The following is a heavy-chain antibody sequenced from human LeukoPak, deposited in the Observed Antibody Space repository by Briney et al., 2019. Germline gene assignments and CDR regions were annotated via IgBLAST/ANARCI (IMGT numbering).Heavy chain of an antibody. D-gene: IGHD3-10*01. Sequence: ASVKVSCKASGYTFTGYYMHWVRQAPGQGLEWMGWINPNSGGTNYAQKFQGRVTMTRDTSISTAYMELSRLRSDDTAVYYCARDHHRGCYHHGMDVWGQGTTVTVSS. J-gene: IGHJ6*02. CDR3: ARDHHRGCYHHGMDV. V-gene: IGHV1-2*02. CDR1: GYTFTGYY. CDR2: INPNSGGT.